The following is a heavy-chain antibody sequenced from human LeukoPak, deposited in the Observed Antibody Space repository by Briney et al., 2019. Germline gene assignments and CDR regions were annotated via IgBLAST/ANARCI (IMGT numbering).Heavy chain of an antibody. CDR3: ASLRNSVAGTGFDY. Sequence: SETLSLPCTVSGYSISSGYYWGWIRQPPGKGLEWIGSIYHSGSTYYNPSLKSRVTISVDTSKNQFSLKLSSVTAADTAVYYCASLRNSVAGTGFDYWGQGTLVTVSS. D-gene: IGHD6-19*01. J-gene: IGHJ4*02. CDR1: GYSISSGYY. CDR2: IYHSGST. V-gene: IGHV4-38-2*02.